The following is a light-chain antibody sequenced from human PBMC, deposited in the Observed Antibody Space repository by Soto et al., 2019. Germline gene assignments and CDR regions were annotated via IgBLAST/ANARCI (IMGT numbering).Light chain of an antibody. CDR3: QQYDHLPRT. V-gene: IGKV1-33*01. Sequence: DIQMIQSPSSLSASVGDRVTITCQASQEISNYLNWYQQKPGKAPKLLLYDASNLERGGPSRFSGSGSGIDFTFTISSLHPEDFATYYCQQYDHLPRTFGRGTKVEIK. J-gene: IGKJ1*01. CDR1: QEISNY. CDR2: DAS.